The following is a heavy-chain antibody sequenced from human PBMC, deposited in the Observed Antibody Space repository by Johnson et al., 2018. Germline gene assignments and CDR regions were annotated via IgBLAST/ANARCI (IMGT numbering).Heavy chain of an antibody. Sequence: QVQLVESGGGVVQPGRSLRLSCAASGFTFSSYGMHWVRQAPGKGLEWVAVISYDGSNKYYADSVKGRFTISRDNSKNTLYLQMNSLRAEDTAVYYCARNGNEYGDHSDAFDIWGQGTMVTVSS. CDR2: ISYDGSNK. J-gene: IGHJ3*02. CDR1: GFTFSSYG. CDR3: ARNGNEYGDHSDAFDI. V-gene: IGHV3-30*03. D-gene: IGHD4-17*01.